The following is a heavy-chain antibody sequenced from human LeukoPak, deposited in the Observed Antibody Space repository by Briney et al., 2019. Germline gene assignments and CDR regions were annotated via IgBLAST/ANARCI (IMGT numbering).Heavy chain of an antibody. CDR3: AAGAKGRHYFDY. CDR2: TYYRSKWYN. CDR1: GDSVSSNSAA. Sequence: SQTLSLTCAISGDSVSSNSAAWNWIRQSPSRGLEWLGRTYYRSKWYNEYAVSVKGRITINPDTSKNQFSLQLNSVTPEDTAVYYCAAGAKGRHYFDYWGQGTLVTVSS. J-gene: IGHJ4*02. V-gene: IGHV6-1*01. D-gene: IGHD1-26*01.